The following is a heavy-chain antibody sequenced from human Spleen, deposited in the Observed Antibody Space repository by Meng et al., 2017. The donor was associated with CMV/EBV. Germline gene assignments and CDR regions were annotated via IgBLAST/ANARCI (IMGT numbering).Heavy chain of an antibody. CDR3: AREREDAFDI. CDR2: ISYDGSNK. J-gene: IGHJ3*02. Sequence: GGSLRLSCAASGFTFSSYAMHWVRQAPGKGLEWVVVISYDGSNKYYADSVKGRFTISRDNSKNTLYLQMNSLRAEDTAVYYCAREREDAFDIWGQGTMVTVSS. V-gene: IGHV3-30*04. CDR1: GFTFSSYA.